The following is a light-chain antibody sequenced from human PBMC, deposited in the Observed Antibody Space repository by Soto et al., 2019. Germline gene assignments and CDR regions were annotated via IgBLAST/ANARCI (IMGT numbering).Light chain of an antibody. CDR3: QQYGDSPRS. CDR1: QSIRTS. V-gene: IGKV3-11*01. CDR2: DAS. J-gene: IGKJ1*01. Sequence: EVVLTQSPATLSLSPGERATLSCRASQSIRTSLAWYQQKPGQAPRLVIFDASNRANGVPARFGGSGSGTDFTLTINSLEPGDFAVYYCQQYGDSPRSFGQGTKVDIK.